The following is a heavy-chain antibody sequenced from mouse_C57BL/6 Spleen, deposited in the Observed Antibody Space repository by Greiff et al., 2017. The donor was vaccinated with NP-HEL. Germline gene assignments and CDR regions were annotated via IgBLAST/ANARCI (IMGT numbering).Heavy chain of an antibody. J-gene: IGHJ3*01. Sequence: EVKVVESGGGLVKPGGSLKLSCAASGFTFSDYGMHWVRQAPEKGLEWVAYISSGSSTIYYADTVKGRFTISRDNAKNTLFLQMTSLRSEDTAMYYCARPSYYEEAWFAYWGQGTLVTVSA. CDR2: ISSGSSTI. CDR3: ARPSYYEEAWFAY. CDR1: GFTFSDYG. D-gene: IGHD2-12*01. V-gene: IGHV5-17*01.